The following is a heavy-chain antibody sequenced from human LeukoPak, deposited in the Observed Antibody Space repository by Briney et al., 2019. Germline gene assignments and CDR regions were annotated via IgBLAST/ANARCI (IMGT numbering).Heavy chain of an antibody. CDR2: INQDGSEK. V-gene: IGHV3-7*01. J-gene: IGHJ4*02. CDR1: GFSFNNDW. Sequence: PGGSLRLSCATSGFSFNNDWMDWVRQAPGKGLEWVANINQDGSEKNCLDSVKGRFTISRDNAQNSLYLQMNGLRVEDTAVYYCTRAYDYVWGSYRPDYWGQGTLVTVSS. CDR3: TRAYDYVWGSYRPDY. D-gene: IGHD3-16*02.